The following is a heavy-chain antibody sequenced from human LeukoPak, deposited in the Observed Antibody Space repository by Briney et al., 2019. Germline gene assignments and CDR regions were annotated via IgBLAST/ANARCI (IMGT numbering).Heavy chain of an antibody. Sequence: PGGSLRLSCAASGFTFSSYAMSWVRQAPGKGLEWVSAISGSGGSTYYADSVKGRFTISRDNSKNSLYLQMNSLRAEDTAVYYCTREQDREAAATVIGDSWGQGTLVTVSS. CDR2: ISGSGGST. V-gene: IGHV3-23*01. D-gene: IGHD2-15*01. J-gene: IGHJ4*02. CDR1: GFTFSSYA. CDR3: TREQDREAAATVIGDS.